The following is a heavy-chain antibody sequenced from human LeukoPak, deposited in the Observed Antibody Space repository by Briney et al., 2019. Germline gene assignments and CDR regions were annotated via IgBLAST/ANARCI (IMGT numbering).Heavy chain of an antibody. V-gene: IGHV1-18*01. D-gene: IGHD4-17*01. Sequence: ASVKVSCKASGYTVTSYGISWVRQAPGQGLECMGWISAYNGNTNYAQKLQGRVTMTTDTSTSTAYMELRSLRSDDTAVYYCARGSSLDYGDYKGMDVWGQGTTVTVSS. CDR2: ISAYNGNT. CDR1: GYTVTSYG. CDR3: ARGSSLDYGDYKGMDV. J-gene: IGHJ6*02.